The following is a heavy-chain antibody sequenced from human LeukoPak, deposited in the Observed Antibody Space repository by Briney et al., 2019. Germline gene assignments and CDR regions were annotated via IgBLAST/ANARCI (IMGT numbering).Heavy chain of an antibody. V-gene: IGHV3-23*01. CDR2: ISGSSYTT. J-gene: IGHJ4*02. Sequence: GGSLRLSRAASGFTFSSSAMTWVRQAPGEGLEWVSTISGSSYTTFYADSVQGRFTISRDNSRNTLYLQMNSLRAEDTAVYYCAKSRITMVRGVIPPDFDYWGQGTLVTVSS. D-gene: IGHD3-10*01. CDR1: GFTFSSSA. CDR3: AKSRITMVRGVIPPDFDY.